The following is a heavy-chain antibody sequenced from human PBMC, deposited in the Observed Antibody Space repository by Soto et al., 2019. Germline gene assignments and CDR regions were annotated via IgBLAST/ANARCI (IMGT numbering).Heavy chain of an antibody. CDR1: GGTFSSYA. Sequence: QVQLVQSGAEVKKPGSSVKVSCKASGGTFSSYAISWVRQAPGQGLEWMGGIIPIFGTANYAQKFQGRVTITAYDSTSPAYMELSSLRSEDTAVYYCARKEGIQLWSYYYYGMDVWGQGTTVTVSS. CDR2: IIPIFGTA. CDR3: ARKEGIQLWSYYYYGMDV. J-gene: IGHJ6*02. D-gene: IGHD5-18*01. V-gene: IGHV1-69*12.